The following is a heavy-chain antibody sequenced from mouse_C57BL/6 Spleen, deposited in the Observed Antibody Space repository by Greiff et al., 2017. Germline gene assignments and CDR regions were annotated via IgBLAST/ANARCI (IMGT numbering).Heavy chain of an antibody. Sequence: EVQLQESGPELVKPGASVKISCKASGYSFTGYYMNWVKQSPEKSLEWIGEINPSTGGTTYNQKFKAKATLTVDKSSSTAYMQLKSLTSEDSAVYYCASQGGYDYDGYFDVWGTGTTVTVSS. J-gene: IGHJ1*03. V-gene: IGHV1-42*01. CDR1: GYSFTGYY. D-gene: IGHD2-4*01. CDR2: INPSTGGT. CDR3: ASQGGYDYDGYFDV.